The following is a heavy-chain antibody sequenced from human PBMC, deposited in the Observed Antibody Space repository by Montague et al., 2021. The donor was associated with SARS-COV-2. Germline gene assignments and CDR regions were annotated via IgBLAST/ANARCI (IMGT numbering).Heavy chain of an antibody. Sequence: SETLSLTCIVSGGSISGHYWSWVRQTPEKGLEWIGYIYYLGTTTYTPSLKTRVTFSVDTSKNQLSLMLTSVTAADTGVYYCARNGGAAVPGLLLGMDIWGQGTTVTVSS. J-gene: IGHJ6*02. V-gene: IGHV4-59*11. D-gene: IGHD6-19*01. CDR1: GGSISGHY. CDR3: ARNGGAAVPGLLLGMDI. CDR2: IYYLGTT.